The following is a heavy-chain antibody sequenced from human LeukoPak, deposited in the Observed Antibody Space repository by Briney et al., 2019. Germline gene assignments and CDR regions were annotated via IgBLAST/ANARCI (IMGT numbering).Heavy chain of an antibody. V-gene: IGHV4-59*10. CDR1: GGSFSGYY. J-gene: IGHJ4*02. D-gene: IGHD7-27*01. CDR3: ASRKLGNDY. CDR2: IYTSGST. Sequence: SETLSLTCAVYGGSFSGYYWSWIRQPAGKGLEWIGRIYTSGSTNYNPSLKSRVTISVDTSKNQFSLKLSSVTAADTAVYYCASRKLGNDYWGQGTLVTVSS.